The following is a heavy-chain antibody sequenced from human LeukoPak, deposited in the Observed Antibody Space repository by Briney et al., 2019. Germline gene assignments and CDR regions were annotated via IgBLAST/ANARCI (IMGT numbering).Heavy chain of an antibody. V-gene: IGHV1-2*02. CDR3: ASRPQYSSGWYWFDP. Sequence: EASVKVSCKASGYTFTGYYMHWVRQAPGQGLVWMGWINPNSGGTNYAQKFQGRVTMTRDTSISTAYMELSRLRSDDTAVYYCASRPQYSSGWYWFDPWGQGTLVTVSS. D-gene: IGHD6-19*01. CDR1: GYTFTGYY. CDR2: INPNSGGT. J-gene: IGHJ5*02.